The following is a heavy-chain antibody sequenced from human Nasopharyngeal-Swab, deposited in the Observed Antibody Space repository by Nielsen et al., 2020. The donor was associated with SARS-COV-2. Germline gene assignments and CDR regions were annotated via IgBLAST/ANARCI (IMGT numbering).Heavy chain of an antibody. J-gene: IGHJ5*02. CDR2: ISDSGGTT. D-gene: IGHD6-19*01. CDR1: GFTFNNYA. V-gene: IGHV3-23*01. Sequence: GAYLKISCAASGFTFNNYAMSWVRQAPGKGLEWVSAISDSGGTTYYADSVQGRFTISSDVSKNTLYLQMNSLRAEDTAVYYSATDRGSGWYRLASWGLGTLVTVSS. CDR3: ATDRGSGWYRLAS.